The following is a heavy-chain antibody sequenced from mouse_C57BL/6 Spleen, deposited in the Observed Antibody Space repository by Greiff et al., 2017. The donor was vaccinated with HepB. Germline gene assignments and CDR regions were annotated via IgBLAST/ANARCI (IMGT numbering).Heavy chain of an antibody. V-gene: IGHV2-2*01. CDR3: ARKDYTYMDY. Sequence: VKVVESGPGLVQPSQSLSITCTVSGFSLTSYGVHWVRQSPGKGLEWLGVIWSGGSTDYNAAFISRLSISKDNSKSQVFFKMNSLQADDTAIYYCARKDYTYMDYWGQGTSVTVSS. D-gene: IGHD2-14*01. CDR1: GFSLTSYG. CDR2: IWSGGST. J-gene: IGHJ4*01.